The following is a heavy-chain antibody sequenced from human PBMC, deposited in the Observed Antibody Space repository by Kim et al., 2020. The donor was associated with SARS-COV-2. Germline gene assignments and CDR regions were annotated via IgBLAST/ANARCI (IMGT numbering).Heavy chain of an antibody. V-gene: IGHV3-49*03. CDR2: IRSKAYGGTT. CDR3: TRDRAVLLWFGPRFYYGMDV. Sequence: GGSLRLSCTASGFTFGDYAMSWFRQAPGKGLEWVGFIRSKAYGGTTEYAASVKGRFTISRDDSKSIAYLQMNSLKTEDTAVYYCTRDRAVLLWFGPRFYYGMDVWGQGTTVTVSS. J-gene: IGHJ6*02. D-gene: IGHD3-10*01. CDR1: GFTFGDYA.